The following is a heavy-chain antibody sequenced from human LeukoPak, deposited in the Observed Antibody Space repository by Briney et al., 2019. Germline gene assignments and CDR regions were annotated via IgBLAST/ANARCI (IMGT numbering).Heavy chain of an antibody. V-gene: IGHV3-15*01. CDR2: IKSKTDGGTT. J-gene: IGHJ4*02. Sequence: PGGSLRLSCAASGFTFNNAWLSWVRQAPGKGLEWVGRIKSKTDGGTTDYAAPVKGRFTISRDDSKNTLYLQRNSLKIEDTAVYYCTRIIKSGSFDYWGQGVLVTVSS. CDR1: GFTFNNAW. CDR3: TRIIKSGSFDY. D-gene: IGHD1-26*01.